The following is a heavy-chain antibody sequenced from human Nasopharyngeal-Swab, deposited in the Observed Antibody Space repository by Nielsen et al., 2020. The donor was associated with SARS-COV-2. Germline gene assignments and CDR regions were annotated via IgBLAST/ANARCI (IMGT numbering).Heavy chain of an antibody. J-gene: IGHJ4*02. CDR3: ARDSGKMEWPLGDY. V-gene: IGHV1-69*06. CDR1: GGTFSSYA. D-gene: IGHD3-3*01. Sequence: SVQVPCKASGGTFSSYAISWVRQAPGQGLEWMGGIIPIFGTANYAQKFQGRVTITADKSTSTAYMELSSLRSEDTAVYYCARDSGKMEWPLGDYWGQGTLVTVSS. CDR2: IIPIFGTA.